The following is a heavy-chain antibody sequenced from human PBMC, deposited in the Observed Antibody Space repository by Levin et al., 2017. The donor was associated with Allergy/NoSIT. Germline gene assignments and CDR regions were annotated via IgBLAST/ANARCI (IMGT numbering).Heavy chain of an antibody. Sequence: GESLKISCKASGYTFTSYGISWVRQAPGQGLEWMGWISAYNGNTNYAQKLQGRVTMTTDTSTSTAYMELRSLRSDDTAVYYCARALKTQWLVKYYFDYWGQGTLVTVSS. D-gene: IGHD6-19*01. CDR3: ARALKTQWLVKYYFDY. V-gene: IGHV1-18*01. J-gene: IGHJ4*02. CDR1: GYTFTSYG. CDR2: ISAYNGNT.